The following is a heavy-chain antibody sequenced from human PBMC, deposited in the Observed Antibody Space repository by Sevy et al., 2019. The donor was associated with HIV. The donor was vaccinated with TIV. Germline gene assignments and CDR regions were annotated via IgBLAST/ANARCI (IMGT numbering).Heavy chain of an antibody. D-gene: IGHD6-13*01. J-gene: IGHJ4*01. V-gene: IGHV3-30-3*01. CDR2: ISYEGTET. Sequence: GGCLRLSCAASGFAFSSHAMLWVRQAPGKGLEWVGVISYEGTETFYAASVEGRFTISRDNSKNMLSLQINSLRPEDTAVYYCARDGGYSIKWYPLYWGQGTLVTVSS. CDR3: ARDGGYSIKWYPLY. CDR1: GFAFSSHA.